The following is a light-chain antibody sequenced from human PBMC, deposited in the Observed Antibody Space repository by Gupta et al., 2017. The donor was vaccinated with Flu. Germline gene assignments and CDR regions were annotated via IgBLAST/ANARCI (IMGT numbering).Light chain of an antibody. V-gene: IGKV3-20*01. CDR3: QQYGGSPYT. J-gene: IGKJ2*01. CDR1: QSVSNYY. CDR2: GTS. Sequence: EVVLTPSPRTLYLSPEEGATLSCRASQSVSNYYLAWYQQKPGQAPRPLIYGTSNRATGIPDRFSGSASGTDFTLTIRRLEPEDFAVYHCQQYGGSPYTFGQGTKLEIK.